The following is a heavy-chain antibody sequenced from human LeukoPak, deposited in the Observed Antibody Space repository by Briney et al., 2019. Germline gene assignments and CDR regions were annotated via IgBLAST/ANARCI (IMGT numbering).Heavy chain of an antibody. CDR2: ISGSGGST. CDR3: ARYPSRNFSSGWYYFDY. D-gene: IGHD6-19*01. Sequence: GGSLRLSCAASGFTFSSYAMSWVRQAPGKGLEWVSAISGSGGSTYYADSVKGRFTISRDNSKNTLYLQMNSLRAEDTAVYYCARYPSRNFSSGWYYFDYWGQGTLVTVSS. J-gene: IGHJ4*02. V-gene: IGHV3-23*01. CDR1: GFTFSSYA.